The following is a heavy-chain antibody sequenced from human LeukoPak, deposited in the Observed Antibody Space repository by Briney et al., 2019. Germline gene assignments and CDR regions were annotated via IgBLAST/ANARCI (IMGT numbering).Heavy chain of an antibody. D-gene: IGHD3-22*01. V-gene: IGHV1-24*01. CDR1: GYTLTELS. J-gene: IGHJ4*02. CDR3: ARDLNTWGYESSEAAGGTMDY. CDR2: FDPEDGET. Sequence: ASVKVSCKVSGYTLTELSMHWVRQAPGKGLEWMGGFDPEDGETIYAQKFQDRVSMTRDMSTSTVYMELSSLRSEDTAVYYCARDLNTWGYESSEAAGGTMDYWGQGTLVTVSS.